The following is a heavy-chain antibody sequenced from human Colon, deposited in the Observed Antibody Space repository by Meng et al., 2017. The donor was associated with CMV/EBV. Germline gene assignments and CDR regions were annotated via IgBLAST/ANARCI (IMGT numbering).Heavy chain of an antibody. D-gene: IGHD6-19*01. J-gene: IGHJ4*02. CDR2: ISSDGSYT. V-gene: IGHV3-74*03. Sequence: GESLKTSCAASGFTFSSYWMHWVRQAPGKGLVWVSRISSDGSYTTYADSVKGRFTIPRDNAKNTLYLQRNSLRADDTAVYFCAKDLSPGIAVFDYWGQGTLVTVSS. CDR1: GFTFSSYW. CDR3: AKDLSPGIAVFDY.